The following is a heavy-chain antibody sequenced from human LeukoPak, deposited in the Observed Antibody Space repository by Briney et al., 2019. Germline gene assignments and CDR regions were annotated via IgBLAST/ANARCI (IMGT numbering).Heavy chain of an antibody. CDR1: GGSISSSSYY. Sequence: PSETLSLTCTVSGGSISSSSYYWGWIRQPPGKGLEWIGSIYYSGSTYYNPSLKSRVTISVDTSKNQFSLKLSSVTAADTAVYYCARLYYDSSHFDYWGQGTLVTVSS. V-gene: IGHV4-39*07. D-gene: IGHD3-22*01. J-gene: IGHJ4*02. CDR3: ARLYYDSSHFDY. CDR2: IYYSGST.